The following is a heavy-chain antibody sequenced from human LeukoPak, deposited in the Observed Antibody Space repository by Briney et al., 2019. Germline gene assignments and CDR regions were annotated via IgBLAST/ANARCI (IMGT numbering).Heavy chain of an antibody. CDR2: INHSGST. CDR1: GGSFSGYY. CDR3: AREEAGYSSSWYFGRSRAFDI. V-gene: IGHV4-34*01. D-gene: IGHD6-13*01. Sequence: PSGTLSLTCAVYGGSFSGYYWSWIRQPPGKGLEWIGEINHSGSTNYNPSLKSRVTISVDTSKNQFSLKLSSVTAADTAVYYCAREEAGYSSSWYFGRSRAFDIWGQGTMVTVSS. J-gene: IGHJ3*02.